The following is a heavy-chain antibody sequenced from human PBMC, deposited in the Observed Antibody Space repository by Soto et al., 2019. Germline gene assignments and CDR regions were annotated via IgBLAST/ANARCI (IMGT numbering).Heavy chain of an antibody. V-gene: IGHV3-23*01. J-gene: IGHJ4*02. CDR3: AKDKPGTTSFDY. CDR2: ISGSGANT. D-gene: IGHD1-1*01. CDR1: GFTFSSYA. Sequence: EVQLLESGGGLVQPGGSLRLSCAASGFTFSSYAMSWVRQAPGKGLEWVSAISGSGANTYYADSVKGRFTISRDTSKNTLYLQLNALRADDTAVYYCAKDKPGTTSFDYWGQGTLVTVSS.